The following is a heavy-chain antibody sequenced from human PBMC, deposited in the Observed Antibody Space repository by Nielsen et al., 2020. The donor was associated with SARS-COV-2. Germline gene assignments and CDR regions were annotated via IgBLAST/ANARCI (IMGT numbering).Heavy chain of an antibody. CDR1: GFTFSSYW. D-gene: IGHD3-10*01. Sequence: ETLSLTCAASGFTFSSYWMHWVRQAPGKGLVWVSRINSDGSSTSYADSVKGRFTISRDNAKNTLYLQMNSLRAEDTAVYYCARDGELYPFGFDYWGQGTLVTVSS. V-gene: IGHV3-74*01. CDR3: ARDGELYPFGFDY. J-gene: IGHJ4*02. CDR2: INSDGSST.